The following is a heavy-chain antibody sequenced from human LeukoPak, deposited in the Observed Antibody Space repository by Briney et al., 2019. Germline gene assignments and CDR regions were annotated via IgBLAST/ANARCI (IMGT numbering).Heavy chain of an antibody. D-gene: IGHD3-10*01. Sequence: GASVKVSCKASGYNFTSYGISWVRQAPGQGLEWMGWISAYNGNTNYAQKLQGRVTMTTDTSTSTAYMELRSLRSDDTAVYYCARDLLLWFGELPTFGYWGQGTLVTVSS. V-gene: IGHV1-18*04. CDR1: GYNFTSYG. CDR3: ARDLLLWFGELPTFGY. CDR2: ISAYNGNT. J-gene: IGHJ4*02.